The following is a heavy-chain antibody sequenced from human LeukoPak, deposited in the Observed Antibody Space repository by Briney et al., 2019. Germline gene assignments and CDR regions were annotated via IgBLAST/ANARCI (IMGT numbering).Heavy chain of an antibody. CDR1: GGSISSSTSY. J-gene: IGHJ4*02. CDR3: ARDSGQHLGYDWSH. Sequence: SETLFLTCTVSGGSISSSTSYWGWIRQPPGKGLEWIGSIYATGSTYYKSSLKSRVTISIDTSNNQFFLKLTSVTAADTAVYYCARDSGQHLGYDWSHWGRGTLVIVSS. CDR2: IYATGST. V-gene: IGHV4-39*07. D-gene: IGHD5-12*01.